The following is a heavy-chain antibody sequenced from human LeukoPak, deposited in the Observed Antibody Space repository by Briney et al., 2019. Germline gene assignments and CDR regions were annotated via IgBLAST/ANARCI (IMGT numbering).Heavy chain of an antibody. Sequence: PGGSLRLSCAASGFTFDDHTMHWVRQAPGKGLEWVSLINGKGDSTYYADSVKGRFTISRDNNRDSLYLQMNSLGTEDSALYYCAKAPFYYGSGSSSPPDYWGQGTLVTVSS. CDR2: INGKGDST. CDR1: GFTFDDHT. CDR3: AKAPFYYGSGSSSPPDY. D-gene: IGHD3-10*01. V-gene: IGHV3-43*01. J-gene: IGHJ4*02.